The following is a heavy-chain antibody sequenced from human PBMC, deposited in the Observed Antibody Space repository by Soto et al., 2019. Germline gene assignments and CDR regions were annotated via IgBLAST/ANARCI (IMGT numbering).Heavy chain of an antibody. CDR2: ISAYNGNT. CDR1: GYTFTSYG. V-gene: IGHV1-18*01. CDR3: ARPSRIVVAGTLATIFDP. D-gene: IGHD6-19*01. J-gene: IGHJ5*02. Sequence: ASVKVSCKASGYTFTSYGISWVRQAPGQGLEWMGWISAYNGNTNYAQKLQGRVTMTTDTSTSTAYMELRSLRSDDTAVYYCARPSRIVVAGTLATIFDPWGQGTLVTVSS.